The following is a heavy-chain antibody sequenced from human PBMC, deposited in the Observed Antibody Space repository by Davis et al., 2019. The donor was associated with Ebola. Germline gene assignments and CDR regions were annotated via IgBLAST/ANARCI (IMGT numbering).Heavy chain of an antibody. Sequence: PGGSLRLSCAASGFTFSSYWMSWVRQAPGKGLEWVANIKQDGSEKYYVDSVKGRFTISRDNAKNSLYLQMNSLRADDTAIYYCARAPYDFWSGYSADYWGQGTLVTVSS. CDR3: ARAPYDFWSGYSADY. V-gene: IGHV3-7*03. J-gene: IGHJ4*02. CDR2: IKQDGSEK. CDR1: GFTFSSYW. D-gene: IGHD3-3*01.